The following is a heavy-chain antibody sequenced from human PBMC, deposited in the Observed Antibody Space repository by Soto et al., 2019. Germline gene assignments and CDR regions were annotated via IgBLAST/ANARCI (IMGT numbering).Heavy chain of an antibody. CDR1: GGSISSYL. Sequence: QVQLQESGPGLVKPSETLSLTCTVSGGSISSYLWSWIRQPPGKGLEWIGYIYDSGTTNYSPSLKSRVTRSVDTSKNQFFLDLISVTAADTAVYYCARGGGGGNSAVAAYWGQGTLVTVSS. CDR3: ARGGGGGNSAVAAY. D-gene: IGHD2-21*02. V-gene: IGHV4-59*01. CDR2: IYDSGTT. J-gene: IGHJ4*02.